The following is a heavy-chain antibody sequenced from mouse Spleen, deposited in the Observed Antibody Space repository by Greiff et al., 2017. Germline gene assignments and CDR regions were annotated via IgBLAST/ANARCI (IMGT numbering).Heavy chain of an antibody. J-gene: IGHJ4*01. CDR2: IWSGGST. CDR3: ARKGLLTPYYYAMDY. V-gene: IGHV2-2*01. D-gene: IGHD2-3*01. Sequence: QVQLKESGPGLVQPSQSLSITCTVSGFSLTSYGVHWVRQSPGKGLEWLGVIWSGGSTDYNAAFISRLSISKDNSKSQVFFKMNSLQADDTAIYYCARKGLLTPYYYAMDYWGQGTSVTVSS. CDR1: GFSLTSYG.